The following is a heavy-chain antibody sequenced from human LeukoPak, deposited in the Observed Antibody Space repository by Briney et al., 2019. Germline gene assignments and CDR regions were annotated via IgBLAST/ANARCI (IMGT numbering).Heavy chain of an antibody. D-gene: IGHD3-22*01. V-gene: IGHV4-4*07. CDR2: IHTSGST. CDR3: ARGDDSSGQGY. Sequence: SETLSLTCTVSGGSISSYYWSWIRQPAGKGLEWIERIHTSGSTNYNPSLKSRVTMSVDTSKNQFSLKMTSVTAADTAVYYCARGDDSSGQGYWGQGTLVTVSS. J-gene: IGHJ4*02. CDR1: GGSISSYY.